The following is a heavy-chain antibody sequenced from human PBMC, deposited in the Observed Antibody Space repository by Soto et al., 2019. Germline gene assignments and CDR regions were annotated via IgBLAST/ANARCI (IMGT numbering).Heavy chain of an antibody. J-gene: IGHJ6*02. Sequence: QPGGSLRLSCTGSGFTPGDYAMSWVRQAPGKGLEWVGFIRSKAYGGTTEYAASVIGRFTISRDDSKSIAYLQMNSLKTEDTAVYYCTRVKEWLVTFYYYGMDVWGQGTTVTVSS. CDR3: TRVKEWLVTFYYYGMDV. D-gene: IGHD6-19*01. CDR1: GFTPGDYA. CDR2: IRSKAYGGTT. V-gene: IGHV3-49*04.